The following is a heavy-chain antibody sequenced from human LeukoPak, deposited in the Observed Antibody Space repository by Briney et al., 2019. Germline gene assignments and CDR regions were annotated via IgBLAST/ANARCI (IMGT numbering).Heavy chain of an antibody. CDR2: IYYSGST. CDR1: GGSISSYY. V-gene: IGHV4-59*01. D-gene: IGHD6-19*01. J-gene: IGHJ4*02. Sequence: SETLSLTCTVSGGSISSYYWSWIRQPPGKGLEWIGYIYYSGSTNYNPSLKGRVTISVDTSKNQFSLKLSSVTAADTAVYYCARVLQQWLVIDYWGQGTLVTVSS. CDR3: ARVLQQWLVIDY.